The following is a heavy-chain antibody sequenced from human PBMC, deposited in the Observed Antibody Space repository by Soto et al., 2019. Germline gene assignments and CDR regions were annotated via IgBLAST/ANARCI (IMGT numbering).Heavy chain of an antibody. J-gene: IGHJ4*02. CDR2: IYYSGAT. V-gene: IGHV4-31*03. CDR3: ARDKDLEPTVWGY. D-gene: IGHD7-27*01. Sequence: QVQLQESGPGLVKPSQTLSLTCTVSGDSMGSGGHYDNWIRLLPGKGLEWIGYIYYSGATHYNPSLRGRVSISIDTSNNQFSLRLISVTAADPALYFCARDKDLEPTVWGYWGQGTQVTVSS. CDR1: GDSMGSGGHY.